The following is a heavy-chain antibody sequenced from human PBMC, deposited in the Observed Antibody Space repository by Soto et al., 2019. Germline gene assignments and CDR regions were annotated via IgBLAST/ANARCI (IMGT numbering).Heavy chain of an antibody. J-gene: IGHJ4*02. CDR3: AREESAMMVRGVISDY. Sequence: GASVKVSCKASGGTFSSYAISWVRQAPGQGLEWMGGIIPIFGTANYAQKFQGRVTITADESTSTAYMELSSLRSEDTAVYYCAREESAMMVRGVISDYWGQGTLVTVSS. V-gene: IGHV1-69*13. CDR2: IIPIFGTA. CDR1: GGTFSSYA. D-gene: IGHD3-10*01.